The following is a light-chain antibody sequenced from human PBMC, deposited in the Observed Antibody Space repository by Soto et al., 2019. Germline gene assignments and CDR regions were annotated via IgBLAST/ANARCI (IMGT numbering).Light chain of an antibody. CDR2: WAS. V-gene: IGKV4-1*01. J-gene: IGKJ4*01. Sequence: DIVMTKSPDSLAVSLVERATIHFKSSQSAFYSSSNKNFLAWYQQKPGQPPKLLIYWASLRESGVPDRFSGSGSGTDFTLTISSLQAGDVAVYYCQQYYSTPTFGGGTKVDIK. CDR3: QQYYSTPT. CDR1: QSAFYSSSNKNF.